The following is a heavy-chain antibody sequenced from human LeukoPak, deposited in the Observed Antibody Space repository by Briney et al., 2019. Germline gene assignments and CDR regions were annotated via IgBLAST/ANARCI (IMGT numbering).Heavy chain of an antibody. CDR1: GFTFDDYS. CDR2: INWNGGST. Sequence: GGSLRLSCAASGFTFDDYSISWVRQAPGKGLEWVSGINWNGGSTGYADSVKGRFTISRDNAKNSLYLQMNSLRAEDTALYYCARMPITMVRGVIYYYYMDVWGKGTTVTVSS. D-gene: IGHD3-10*01. V-gene: IGHV3-20*04. CDR3: ARMPITMVRGVIYYYYMDV. J-gene: IGHJ6*03.